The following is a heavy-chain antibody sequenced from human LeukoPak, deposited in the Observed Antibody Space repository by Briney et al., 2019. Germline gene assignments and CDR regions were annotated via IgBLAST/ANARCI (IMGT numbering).Heavy chain of an antibody. Sequence: GESLKISCKGSGYSFTSYWIAWVRQMPGKGLEWMGIFYPGDSDTRYSPSFQGQVAISADKSINTAYLQRSSLKASDTAMYYCARRTIAVGAYDYWAQGTLVTVSS. CDR2: FYPGDSDT. D-gene: IGHD6-19*01. V-gene: IGHV5-51*01. CDR3: ARRTIAVGAYDY. J-gene: IGHJ4*02. CDR1: GYSFTSYW.